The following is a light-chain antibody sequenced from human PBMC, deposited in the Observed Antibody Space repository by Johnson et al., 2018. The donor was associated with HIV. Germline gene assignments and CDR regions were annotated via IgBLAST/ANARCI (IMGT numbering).Light chain of an antibody. CDR3: ATWDDSLNGKV. Sequence: QSVLTQPPSVSPAPGQKVTISCSGSSSNIGNNYVSWYQQLQGTAPTLLIYENNKRPSGIPDRFSGSMSGTSASLAISGLQAEDAAEYDCATWDDSLNGKVFGTGTDVAVL. CDR1: SSNIGNNY. J-gene: IGLJ1*01. V-gene: IGLV1-51*02. CDR2: ENN.